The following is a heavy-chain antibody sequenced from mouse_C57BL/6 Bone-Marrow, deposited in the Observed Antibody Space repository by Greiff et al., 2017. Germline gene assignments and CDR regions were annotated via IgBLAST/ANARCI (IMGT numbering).Heavy chain of an antibody. Sequence: QVQLQPPGTELVKPGASVKLSCTASGYTFTSYWMHWVKQRPGQGLEWLGNINPSNGGTTYNEKFKSKATLTVDKASSTAYMQLSSLTSEDSAVYYCARLLDYWGQGTTLTVSS. CDR3: ARLLDY. CDR2: INPSNGGT. J-gene: IGHJ2*01. V-gene: IGHV1-53*01. CDR1: GYTFTSYW.